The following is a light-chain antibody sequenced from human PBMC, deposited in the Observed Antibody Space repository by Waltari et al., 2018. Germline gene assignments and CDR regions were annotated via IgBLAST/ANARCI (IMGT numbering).Light chain of an antibody. CDR2: DVS. J-gene: IGLJ2*01. V-gene: IGLV2-14*03. Sequence: QSALTQPASVSGSPGQSITISCTGTSSDIGGYNYVSCYQQVPGKAPILIIYDVSNRPSGVSSRFSGSKSGNTASLTISGLQAEDEANYYCSSYIDSSTLELFGGGTSLTVL. CDR3: SSYIDSSTLEL. CDR1: SSDIGGYNY.